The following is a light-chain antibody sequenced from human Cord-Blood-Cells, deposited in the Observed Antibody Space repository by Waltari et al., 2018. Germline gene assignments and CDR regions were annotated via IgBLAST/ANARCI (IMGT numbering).Light chain of an antibody. CDR2: DAS. CDR3: QQRSNLPPFT. V-gene: IGKV3-11*01. J-gene: IGKJ3*01. Sequence: EIVLTQSPATLSLSPGERATLSCRASQSVSSYLAWYQQKPGQAPRLLIYDASNRATVIPARFSGSGSGTDFTLTISSLEPEDFAVYYCQQRSNLPPFTFGPGTKVDIK. CDR1: QSVSSY.